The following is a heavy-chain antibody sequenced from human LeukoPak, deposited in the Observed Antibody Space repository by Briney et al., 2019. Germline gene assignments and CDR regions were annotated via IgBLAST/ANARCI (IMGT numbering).Heavy chain of an antibody. Sequence: GGSLRLSCAASGYTFSDYGMHWVRQAPGKGLEWVAVMWNDGSDKYYADSVKGRFTISRDNSKSTLYLQMDSLRAEDTAVYYCARLGSAWFLDYWGQGTLVTVSS. J-gene: IGHJ4*02. CDR2: MWNDGSDK. CDR3: ARLGSAWFLDY. V-gene: IGHV3-33*01. CDR1: GYTFSDYG. D-gene: IGHD6-19*01.